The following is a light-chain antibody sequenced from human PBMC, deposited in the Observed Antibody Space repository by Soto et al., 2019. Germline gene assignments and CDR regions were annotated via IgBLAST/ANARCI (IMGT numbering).Light chain of an antibody. Sequence: EIVLTQSPATLSLSPGERATLSCRASQSVRSYLAWYQQKPGQTPRLLIYDAFNRATGIPARFSGSGSGTDFTLTISSLQPEDFATYYCQQFYNYPITFGQGTRLEI. CDR3: QQFYNYPIT. J-gene: IGKJ5*01. CDR1: QSVRSY. CDR2: DAF. V-gene: IGKV3-11*01.